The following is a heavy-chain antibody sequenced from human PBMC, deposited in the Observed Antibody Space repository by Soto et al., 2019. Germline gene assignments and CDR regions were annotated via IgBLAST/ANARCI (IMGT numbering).Heavy chain of an antibody. Sequence: GGSLRLSCAASGFTFSGSAMHWVRQASGKGLEWVGRIRSKANSYATAYAASVKGRFTISRDDSKNTAYLQMNSLKTEDTAVYYCTRLWVVAARPGWDYYGMDVWGQGTTFTVSS. CDR3: TRLWVVAARPGWDYYGMDV. V-gene: IGHV3-73*01. CDR2: IRSKANSYAT. D-gene: IGHD6-6*01. J-gene: IGHJ6*02. CDR1: GFTFSGSA.